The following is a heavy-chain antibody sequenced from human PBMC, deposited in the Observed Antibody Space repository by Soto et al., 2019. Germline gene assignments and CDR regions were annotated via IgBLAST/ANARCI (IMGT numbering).Heavy chain of an antibody. Sequence: SETLSLTCAVSGGSISSGGYSWCWIRQPPGKGLEWIGYIYHSVSTYYNPSLKSRVTISVDTSKNQFSLKLSSVTSADTAVYYCARPSGSYLYYFDYWGQGTLVTVSS. V-gene: IGHV4-30-2*03. CDR1: GGSISSGGYS. D-gene: IGHD1-26*01. CDR2: IYHSVST. CDR3: ARPSGSYLYYFDY. J-gene: IGHJ4*02.